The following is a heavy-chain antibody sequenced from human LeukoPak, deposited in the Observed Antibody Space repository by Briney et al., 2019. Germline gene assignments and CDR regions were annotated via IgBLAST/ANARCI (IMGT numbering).Heavy chain of an antibody. V-gene: IGHV3-23*01. J-gene: IGHJ6*03. Sequence: GGFLRLSCAASGFTFSSYAMSWVRQAPGKGLEWVSAISGSGGSTYYADSVKGRFTISRDNSNHTLYLKMKSLRAEETAVYYCAKVARGYCSGGSCYSYYYMDVWGKGTTVTVSS. CDR1: GFTFSSYA. CDR3: AKVARGYCSGGSCYSYYYMDV. D-gene: IGHD2-15*01. CDR2: ISGSGGST.